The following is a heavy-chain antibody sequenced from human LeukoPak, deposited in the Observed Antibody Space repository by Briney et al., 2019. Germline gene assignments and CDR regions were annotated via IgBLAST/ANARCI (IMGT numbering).Heavy chain of an antibody. V-gene: IGHV1-2*02. J-gene: IGHJ3*02. D-gene: IGHD6-19*01. Sequence: ASVKVSCKASGYTFTDYFMHWVRQAPGQGLEWMGWINPNSGGTNYAQKFQGRVSMTRDTSINTAYMELSSLRSDDTAVYYCARDGPVAGDAFDIWGQGTMVTVSS. CDR1: GYTFTDYF. CDR2: INPNSGGT. CDR3: ARDGPVAGDAFDI.